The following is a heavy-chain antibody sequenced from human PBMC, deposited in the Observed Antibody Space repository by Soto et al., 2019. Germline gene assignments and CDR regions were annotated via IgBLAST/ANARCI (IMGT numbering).Heavy chain of an antibody. CDR2: ISYDGSNK. CDR1: GFTFSSYA. CDR3: ARATMGSSYGIFSFDY. Sequence: QVQLVESGGGVVQPGRSLRLSCAASGFTFSSYAMHWVRQAPGKGLEWVAVISYDGSNKYYADSVKGRFTISRDNSKNTLYLQMNSLRAEDTAVYYCARATMGSSYGIFSFDYWGQGTLVTVS. D-gene: IGHD5-18*01. V-gene: IGHV3-30-3*01. J-gene: IGHJ4*02.